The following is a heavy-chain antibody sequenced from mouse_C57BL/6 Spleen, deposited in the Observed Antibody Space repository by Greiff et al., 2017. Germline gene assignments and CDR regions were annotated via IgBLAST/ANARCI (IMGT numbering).Heavy chain of an antibody. D-gene: IGHD3-3*01. J-gene: IGHJ3*01. V-gene: IGHV1-80*01. Sequence: QVHVKQSGAELVKPGASVKISCKASGYAFSSSWMNWVKQRPGKGLEWIGQIYPGDGDTKYNRKFQGKATLTADKSSSTAYMQLSSLTSEDSAVYCCAKGGQAYWGQGTLVTVSA. CDR3: AKGGQAY. CDR2: IYPGDGDT. CDR1: GYAFSSSW.